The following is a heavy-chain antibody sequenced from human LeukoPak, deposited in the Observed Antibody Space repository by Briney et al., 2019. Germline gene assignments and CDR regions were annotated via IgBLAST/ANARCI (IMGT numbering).Heavy chain of an antibody. CDR3: ARVPGDWFDP. CDR2: IYHSGST. V-gene: IGHV4-59*12. J-gene: IGHJ5*02. Sequence: SETLSLTCTVSGGSISSYYWSWIRQPAGKGLEWIGYIYHSGSTYYNPSLKSRVTISVDRSKNQFSLKLSSVTAADTAVYYCARVPGDWFDPWGQGTLVTVSS. CDR1: GGSISSYY. D-gene: IGHD3-10*01.